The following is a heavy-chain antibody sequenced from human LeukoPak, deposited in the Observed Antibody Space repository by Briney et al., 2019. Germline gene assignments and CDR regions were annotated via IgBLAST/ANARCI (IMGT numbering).Heavy chain of an antibody. CDR3: ARDQGYYYYYGMDV. CDR1: GFTFSSYE. Sequence: GGSLRLSCAASGFTFSSYEMNWVRQAPGKGLEWVSYISSSGSTIYYADSVKGRFTISRDNAKNSLYLQMNSLRAEDTAGYYCARDQGYYYYYGMDVWGQGTTVTVSS. V-gene: IGHV3-48*03. CDR2: ISSSGSTI. J-gene: IGHJ6*02.